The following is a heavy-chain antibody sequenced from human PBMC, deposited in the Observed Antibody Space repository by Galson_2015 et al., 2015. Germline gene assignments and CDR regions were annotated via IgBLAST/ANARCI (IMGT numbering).Heavy chain of an antibody. Sequence: SLRLSCAASEFTFSSYYMSWVRQAPGKGLEWVSSISSTTTYIYYADSVKGRFTISRDNAKNSLYLQMNSLGAEDTAVYYCARQSFDYDCWSGYYPTNCDYWGQGTLVTVSS. J-gene: IGHJ4*02. CDR3: ARQSFDYDCWSGYYPTNCDY. D-gene: IGHD3-3*01. CDR1: EFTFSSYY. V-gene: IGHV3-21*01. CDR2: ISSTTTYI.